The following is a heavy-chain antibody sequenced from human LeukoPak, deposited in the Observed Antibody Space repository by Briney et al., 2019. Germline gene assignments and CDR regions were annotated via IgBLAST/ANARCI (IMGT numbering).Heavy chain of an antibody. CDR3: AKDTPTTGYHLDS. CDR2: ISGSGGST. D-gene: IGHD1-1*01. Sequence: GGTLRLSCAASGFTFSSYGMSWVRQAPGKGLEWVSAISGSGGSTYYADSVKGRFTISRDNSKNTLYLQINSLRVEDTAVYYCAKDTPTTGYHLDSWGQGTLVTVSS. CDR1: GFTFSSYG. V-gene: IGHV3-23*01. J-gene: IGHJ4*02.